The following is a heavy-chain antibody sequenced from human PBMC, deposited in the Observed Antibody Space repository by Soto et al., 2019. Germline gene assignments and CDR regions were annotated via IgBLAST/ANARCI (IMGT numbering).Heavy chain of an antibody. CDR1: GGSISSGGYY. CDR2: IYYSGST. V-gene: IGHV4-31*03. D-gene: IGHD4-4*01. J-gene: IGHJ5*02. CDR3: ARESVGYSFGSSAVVNYNWFDP. Sequence: QVQLQESGPGLVKPSQTLSLTCTVSGGSISSGGYYWSWIRQHPGKGLEWIGYIYYSGSTYYNPYLKGRVTISVDTSQNQFSLKRSSVTAADTAVYYCARESVGYSFGSSAVVNYNWFDPWGQGTLVTGSS.